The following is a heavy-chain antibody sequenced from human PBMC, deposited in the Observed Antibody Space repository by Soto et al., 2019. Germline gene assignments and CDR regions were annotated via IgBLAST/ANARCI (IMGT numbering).Heavy chain of an antibody. J-gene: IGHJ4*02. CDR3: ASGRTTALDY. CDR1: GGSISSGGYS. D-gene: IGHD4-17*01. CDR2: IYHSGST. Sequence: QLQLQESGSGLVKPSQTLSLTCAVSGGSISSGGYSWSWIRQPPGKGLEWIGYIYHSGSTYYNPSPKSPVTISVDRSKNPFSLKLSPVTAADTAVYYCASGRTTALDYWGQGTLVTVSS. V-gene: IGHV4-30-2*01.